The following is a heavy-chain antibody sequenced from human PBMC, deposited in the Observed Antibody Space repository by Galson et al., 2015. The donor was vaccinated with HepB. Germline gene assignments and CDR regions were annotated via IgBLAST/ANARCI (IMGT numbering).Heavy chain of an antibody. CDR3: AKGVATVITLFDY. D-gene: IGHD4-23*01. CDR1: EFTFGNNA. CDR2: ISASGGNT. V-gene: IGHV3-23*01. Sequence: SLRLSCAASEFTFGNNAMTWVRQAPGKGLEWVSSISASGGNTYYADSVKGRFTISRDNSKNTLYLQTNGLRAEDTAVYYCAKGVATVITLFDYWGQGTLVTVSS. J-gene: IGHJ4*02.